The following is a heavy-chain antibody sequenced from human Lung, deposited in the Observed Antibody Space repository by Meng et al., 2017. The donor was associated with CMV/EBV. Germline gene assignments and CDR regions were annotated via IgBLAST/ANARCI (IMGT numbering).Heavy chain of an antibody. D-gene: IGHD3-3*01. CDR1: GGSISSYY. Sequence: SCTAAGGSISSYYWSWIRQPPGKGLEWIGYIYYSGSTNYNPSLKSRVTISLDTSTNLFSLKLSSVTAADTAVYYCARAAEGDDFWSDYEGPGGMDVXGEGXTVTVSS. J-gene: IGHJ6*04. CDR3: ARAAEGDDFWSDYEGPGGMDV. V-gene: IGHV4-59*01. CDR2: IYYSGST.